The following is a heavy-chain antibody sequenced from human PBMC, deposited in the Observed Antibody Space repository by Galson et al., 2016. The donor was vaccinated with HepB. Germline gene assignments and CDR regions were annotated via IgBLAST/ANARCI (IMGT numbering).Heavy chain of an antibody. Sequence: SLRLSCAVSGFTVSNNYMSWVRQAPGKGLEWVSLISSGGSTYYADSVKGRFTISRDNSKNTLYLQMNSLRAEDTAVYYCARLYFGSGGAVDYWGQGTLVTVSS. D-gene: IGHD3-10*01. CDR1: GFTVSNNY. CDR2: ISSGGST. CDR3: ARLYFGSGGAVDY. V-gene: IGHV3-53*01. J-gene: IGHJ4*02.